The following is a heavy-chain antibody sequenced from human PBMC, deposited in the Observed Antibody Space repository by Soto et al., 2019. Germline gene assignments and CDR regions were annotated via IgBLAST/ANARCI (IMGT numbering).Heavy chain of an antibody. CDR2: IWYDGSNK. CDR3: ARGDFWSGYYSNFDY. V-gene: IGHV3-33*01. J-gene: IGHJ4*02. D-gene: IGHD3-3*01. CDR1: GFTFSSYG. Sequence: GESLKISCAASGFTFSSYGMHWVRQAPGKGLEWVAVIWYDGSNKYYADSVKGRFTISRDNSKNTLYLQMNSLRAEDTAVYYCARGDFWSGYYSNFDYWGQGTLVTVSS.